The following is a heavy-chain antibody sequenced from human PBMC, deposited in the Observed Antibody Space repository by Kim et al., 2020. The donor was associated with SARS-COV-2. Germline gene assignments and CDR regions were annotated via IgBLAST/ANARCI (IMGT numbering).Heavy chain of an antibody. J-gene: IGHJ5*02. D-gene: IGHD5-12*01. Sequence: CNPSLKRRVTISVDASKNQCSLKLSSVTAADTAVYYCARDISGYDGWFDPWGQGTLVTVSS. V-gene: IGHV4-39*07. CDR3: ARDISGYDGWFDP.